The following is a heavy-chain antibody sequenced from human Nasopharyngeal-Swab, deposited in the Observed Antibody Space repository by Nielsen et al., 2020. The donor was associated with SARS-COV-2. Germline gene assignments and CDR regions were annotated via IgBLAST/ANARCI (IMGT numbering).Heavy chain of an antibody. CDR1: GYSFINHW. Sequence: GESLTISCLASGYSFINHWIGWVRQKPGKGLEWMGMVYPGNSEVAYSPSFQGQVTISADKSINAAYLHWRSLRASDNAIYFCARRAARDGYNYEVDPWGQGTLVTVSS. CDR2: VYPGNSEV. D-gene: IGHD5-24*01. J-gene: IGHJ5*02. V-gene: IGHV5-51*01. CDR3: ARRAARDGYNYEVDP.